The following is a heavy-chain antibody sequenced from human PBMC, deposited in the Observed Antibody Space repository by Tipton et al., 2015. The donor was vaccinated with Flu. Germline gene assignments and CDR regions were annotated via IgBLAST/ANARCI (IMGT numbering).Heavy chain of an antibody. CDR1: GYTFIDYY. CDR2: INSDSGGT. V-gene: IGHV1-2*06. CDR3: ARRDRKGATPESWFGP. J-gene: IGHJ5*02. D-gene: IGHD1-26*01. Sequence: QLVQSGAEVKEPGASVRVSCKASGYTFIDYYIHWVRQAPGQGLEWMGRINSDSGGTAYAQKFQGRVTMTRDTSINTAFMEVSSLTSGDTAVYYCARRDRKGATPESWFGPWGQGTLVTVSS.